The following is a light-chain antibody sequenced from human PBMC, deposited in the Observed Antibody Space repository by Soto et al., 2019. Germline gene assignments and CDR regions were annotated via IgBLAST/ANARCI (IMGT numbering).Light chain of an antibody. J-gene: IGKJ1*01. Sequence: SQSVSSNYLAWYQQNTGQAPRILIYGESSRATGIPXRFSGSGSATDFTLTISRLEPEDFAVYYCQXYGSSPATXGQGTKVDI. CDR1: QSVSSNY. V-gene: IGKV3-20*01. CDR2: GES. CDR3: QXYGSSPAT.